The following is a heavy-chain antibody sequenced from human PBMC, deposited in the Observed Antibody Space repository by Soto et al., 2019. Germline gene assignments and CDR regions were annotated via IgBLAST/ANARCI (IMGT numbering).Heavy chain of an antibody. D-gene: IGHD6-19*01. CDR1: GGSISSYY. V-gene: IGHV4-59*01. CDR2: IYYSGST. J-gene: IGHJ6*02. CDR3: AGGQDSSGWYDGHYYYYGMDV. Sequence: SETLSLTCTVSGGSISSYYWSWIRQPPGKGLEWIGYIYYSGSTNYNPSLKSRVTISVDTSKNQFSLKLTSVTAADAAVYYCAGGQDSSGWYDGHYYYYGMDVWGQGTTVTVSS.